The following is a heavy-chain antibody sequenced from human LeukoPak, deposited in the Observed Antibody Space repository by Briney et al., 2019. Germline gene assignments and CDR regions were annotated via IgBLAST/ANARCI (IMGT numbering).Heavy chain of an antibody. V-gene: IGHV4-61*08. CDR3: ARTDDSSGYYYDRIAFDI. Sequence: SETLSLTCTVSGGSISSGDYYRSWIRQPPGKGLEWIGYIYYSGSTNYNPSLKSRVTISVDTSKNQFSLKLSSVTAADTAVYYCARTDDSSGYYYDRIAFDIWGQGTMVTVSS. J-gene: IGHJ3*02. CDR2: IYYSGST. CDR1: GGSISSGDYY. D-gene: IGHD3-22*01.